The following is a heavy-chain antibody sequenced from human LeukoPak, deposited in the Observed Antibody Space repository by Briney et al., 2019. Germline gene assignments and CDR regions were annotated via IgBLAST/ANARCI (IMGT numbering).Heavy chain of an antibody. D-gene: IGHD1-1*01. Sequence: ASVKVSCKASGYTFTSYAMHWVRQAPEQRLEWMGWINAGNGDTKYSQKFQGRVTIARDTSASTAYMELSSLRSEDTAVYYCARDRGGTGDFDYWGQGTLVTVSS. CDR2: INAGNGDT. V-gene: IGHV1-3*01. CDR1: GYTFTSYA. J-gene: IGHJ4*02. CDR3: ARDRGGTGDFDY.